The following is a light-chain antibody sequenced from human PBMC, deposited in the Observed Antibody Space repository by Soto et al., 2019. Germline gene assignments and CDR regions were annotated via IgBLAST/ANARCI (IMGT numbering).Light chain of an antibody. V-gene: IGLV1-40*01. CDR3: QSYDSSLSAWV. CDR2: GNI. J-gene: IGLJ7*01. Sequence: QAVVTQPPSVSGVPGQTITISCTGSRSNIGGGYDVHWYQQLPGTAPPQLLVYGNINRPSRVPDRFSGSKSDTSASLAITGLQAEDEADYYCQSYDSSLSAWVFGGGTQLTVL. CDR1: RSNIGGGYD.